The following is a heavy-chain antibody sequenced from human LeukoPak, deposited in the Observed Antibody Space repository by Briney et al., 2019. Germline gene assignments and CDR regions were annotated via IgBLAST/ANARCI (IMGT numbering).Heavy chain of an antibody. J-gene: IGHJ4*02. CDR2: IKQDGSET. CDR3: ARDFWGAYRVDYFDC. D-gene: IGHD3-3*01. CDR1: GFTFSNYW. V-gene: IGHV3-7*01. Sequence: GGSLRLSSAASGFTFSNYWISWVRRAPGKGLEWVANIKQDGSETYSVDSVRGRFTISRDNAKNSLYLQMNSLRAEDTAVYYCARDFWGAYRVDYFDCWGQGTLVTVSS.